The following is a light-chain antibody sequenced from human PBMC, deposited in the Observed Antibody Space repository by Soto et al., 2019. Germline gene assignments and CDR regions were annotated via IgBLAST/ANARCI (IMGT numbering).Light chain of an antibody. J-gene: IGLJ3*02. V-gene: IGLV2-8*01. Sequence: QSVLTQSPSASGSPGQSVTISCTGTSSDVGGYNYVSWYQHHPGKAPKLIIYEVSERPSGVPDRFSGSKSGNTASLTVSGLQAEDEADYYCSSYAGSNNLVFGGGTKLTVL. CDR1: SSDVGGYNY. CDR3: SSYAGSNNLV. CDR2: EVS.